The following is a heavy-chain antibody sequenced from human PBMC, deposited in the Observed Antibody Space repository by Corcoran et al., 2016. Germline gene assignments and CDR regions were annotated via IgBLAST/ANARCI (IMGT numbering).Heavy chain of an antibody. Sequence: EVQLVESGGGLVKPGGSLRLSCAASGFTFSSYSMNWVRQAPGKGLEWVSSISSSSSYIYYADSVKGRFTISRDNAKNSLYLQMNSLRAEDTAVYYCARDLSPGYNYYYYYGMDVWGQGTTVTVSS. CDR2: ISSSSSYI. CDR3: ARDLSPGYNYYYYYGMDV. CDR1: GFTFSSYS. D-gene: IGHD5-12*01. J-gene: IGHJ6*02. V-gene: IGHV3-21*01.